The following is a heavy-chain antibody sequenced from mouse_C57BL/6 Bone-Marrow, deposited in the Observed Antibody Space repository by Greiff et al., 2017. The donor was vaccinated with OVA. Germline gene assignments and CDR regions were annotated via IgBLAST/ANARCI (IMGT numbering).Heavy chain of an antibody. CDR3: ARRLDY. J-gene: IGHJ4*01. CDR2: ISNGGGST. CDR1: GFTFSDYY. Sequence: EVKVVESGGGLVQPGGSLKLSCAASGFTFSDYYLFWFRQTPEKRLEWVAYISNGGGSTYYPDTVKGRFTISRDNAKNTLYLQMSRLKAEDTAMYYCARRLDYWGKGTSVTVSS. V-gene: IGHV5-12*01.